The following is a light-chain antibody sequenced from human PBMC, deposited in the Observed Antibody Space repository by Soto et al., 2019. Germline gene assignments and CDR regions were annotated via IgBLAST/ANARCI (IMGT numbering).Light chain of an antibody. V-gene: IGKV3-15*01. Sequence: EIVMTQSPATLSVSPGERATLSCRASQSVSSNLAWYQQKPGQAPRLLIYGASTRATGIPARFRGSGSGTEFTLTISRLQSEDFAVYYCRQSGTVGQGTRLEIK. CDR2: GAS. J-gene: IGKJ5*01. CDR1: QSVSSN. CDR3: RQSGT.